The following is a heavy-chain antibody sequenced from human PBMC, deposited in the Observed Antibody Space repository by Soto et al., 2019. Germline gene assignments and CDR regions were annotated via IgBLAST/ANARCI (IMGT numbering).Heavy chain of an antibody. V-gene: IGHV3-33*01. CDR2: IWYDGSNK. CDR1: GFTSSSYG. D-gene: IGHD6-19*01. CDR3: ARGPRPGYSSGWYRDYYYYGMDV. J-gene: IGHJ6*02. Sequence: GGSLRLSCAASGFTSSSYGMHWVRQAPGKGLEWVAVIWYDGSNKYYADSVKGRFTISRDNSKNTLYLQMNSLRAEDTAVYYCARGPRPGYSSGWYRDYYYYGMDVWGQGTTVTVSS.